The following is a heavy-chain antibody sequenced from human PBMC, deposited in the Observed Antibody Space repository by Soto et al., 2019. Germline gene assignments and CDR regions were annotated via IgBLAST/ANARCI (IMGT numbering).Heavy chain of an antibody. CDR3: VMVDNYVTPTPQDG. Sequence: QVQLVQFGDEVKKPGASVKVSCKASGYIFVNYGIAWVRQAPGQGLEWMGWISPYTGNTHSATKVQGRLTMTTDTSTSTADRDLGSLTSEDTDVYYCVMVDNYVTPTPQDGWGQGTTVTV. J-gene: IGHJ6*02. CDR2: ISPYTGNT. D-gene: IGHD3-16*01. V-gene: IGHV1-18*01. CDR1: GYIFVNYG.